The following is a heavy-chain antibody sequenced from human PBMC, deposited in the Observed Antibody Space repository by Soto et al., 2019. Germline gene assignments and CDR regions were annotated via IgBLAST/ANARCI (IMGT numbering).Heavy chain of an antibody. Sequence: GGSLRLSCAVSGFTFSAYLMHWVRQVPGKGLTWVSRISDDGSTATYADSVKGRFVISRDNAKNSLYLEMNTLRADDSGLYYCARGPRVSSTATGAPWGRGTLV. D-gene: IGHD1-1*01. CDR1: GFTFSAYL. CDR2: ISDDGSTA. J-gene: IGHJ5*02. CDR3: ARGPRVSSTATGAP. V-gene: IGHV3-74*01.